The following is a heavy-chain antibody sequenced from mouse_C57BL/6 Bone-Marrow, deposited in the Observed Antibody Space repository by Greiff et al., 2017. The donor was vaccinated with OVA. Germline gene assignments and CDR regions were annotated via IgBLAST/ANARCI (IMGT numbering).Heavy chain of an antibody. V-gene: IGHV1-64*01. J-gene: IGHJ3*01. CDR1: GYTFTSYW. CDR2: IHPNSGST. Sequence: LVESGAELVKPGASVKLSCKASGYTFTSYWMHWVKQRPGQGLEWIGMIHPNSGSTNYNEKFKSKATLTVDKSSSTAYMQLSSLTSEDSAVYYCARWLLRTYWGQGTLVTVSA. D-gene: IGHD2-3*01. CDR3: ARWLLRTY.